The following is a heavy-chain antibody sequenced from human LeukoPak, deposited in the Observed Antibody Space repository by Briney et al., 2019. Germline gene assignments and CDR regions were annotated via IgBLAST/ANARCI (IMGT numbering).Heavy chain of an antibody. V-gene: IGHV3-30-3*01. J-gene: IGHJ4*02. CDR2: ISFDGSNK. D-gene: IGHD6-19*01. CDR1: GFTFNIYA. Sequence: GRSLRLSCAASGFTFNIYAMHWVRQAPGKGLEWVAVISFDGSNKYYADSVKGRITISRDNSKNTLYLQMNSLRAEDTAVYYCARDGGSGWSSAFFDYWGQGTLVTVSS. CDR3: ARDGGSGWSSAFFDY.